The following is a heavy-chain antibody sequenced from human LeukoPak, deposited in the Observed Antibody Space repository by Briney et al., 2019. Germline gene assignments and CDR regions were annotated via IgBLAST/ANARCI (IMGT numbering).Heavy chain of an antibody. Sequence: ASVKVSCKASGYTFTRYYMHWVRQAPGQGLEWMGIINPSGGSTSFAQNFQGRVTMTRDTSTSTVYMELSSLRSEDTAVYYCAQRGDYGDYFDYWGQGTLVTVSS. CDR3: AQRGDYGDYFDY. V-gene: IGHV1-46*01. D-gene: IGHD4-17*01. CDR1: GYTFTRYY. CDR2: INPSGGST. J-gene: IGHJ4*02.